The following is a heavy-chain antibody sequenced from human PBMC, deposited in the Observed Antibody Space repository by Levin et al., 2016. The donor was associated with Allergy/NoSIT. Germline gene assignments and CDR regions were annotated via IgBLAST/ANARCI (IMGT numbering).Heavy chain of an antibody. J-gene: IGHJ4*02. D-gene: IGHD2-8*01. CDR1: GFTFSSYE. CDR3: AREEMAYSWGVFDY. V-gene: IGHV3-48*03. CDR2: ISSSGSTI. Sequence: LSLTCAASGFTFSSYEMNWVRQAPGKGLEWVSYISSSGSTIYYADSVKGRFTISRDNAKNSLYLQMNSLRAEDTAVYYCAREEMAYSWGVFDYWGQGTLVTVSS.